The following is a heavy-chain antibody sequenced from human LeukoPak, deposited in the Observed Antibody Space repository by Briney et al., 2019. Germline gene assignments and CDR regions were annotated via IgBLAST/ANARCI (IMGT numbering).Heavy chain of an antibody. J-gene: IGHJ4*02. CDR3: ARLRSAGYSYGPESRFFEHYFDY. D-gene: IGHD5-18*01. Sequence: KSSETLSLTCTVSGGSISSYYWSWIRQPPGKGLEWIGYIYYSGSTNYNPSLKSRVTISVDTSKNQFSLKLSSVTAADTAVYYCARLRSAGYSYGPESRFFEHYFDYWGQGTLVTVSS. V-gene: IGHV4-59*08. CDR1: GGSISSYY. CDR2: IYYSGST.